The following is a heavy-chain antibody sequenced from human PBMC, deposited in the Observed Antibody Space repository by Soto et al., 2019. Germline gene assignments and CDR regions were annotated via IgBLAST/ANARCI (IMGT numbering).Heavy chain of an antibody. V-gene: IGHV3-21*01. J-gene: IGHJ6*02. Sequence: PGVSLRLSCAASGFTFSSYSMNWVRQAPGKGLEWVSSISSSSSYIYYADSVKGRFTISRDNAKNSLYLQMNSLRAEDTAVYYCARVVWQPNYHYCGMDVWGQGTTVTV. CDR1: GFTFSSYS. CDR3: ARVVWQPNYHYCGMDV. D-gene: IGHD3-16*01. CDR2: ISSSSSYI.